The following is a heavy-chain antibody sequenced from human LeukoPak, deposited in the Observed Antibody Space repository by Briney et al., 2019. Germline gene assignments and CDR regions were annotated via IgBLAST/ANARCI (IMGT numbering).Heavy chain of an antibody. V-gene: IGHV4-4*02. CDR2: IYRSGAT. J-gene: IGHJ4*02. Sequence: ASETLSLTCTVSGDSFSSNNYWTWVRQPPGKGLEWIGEIYRSGATNYNPSLRGRVTVSLDKSKNQFSLRLNSVTAADTAIYYCARNAGYSDLNYWGQGTLVTVSS. D-gene: IGHD3-22*01. CDR1: GDSFSSNNY. CDR3: ARNAGYSDLNY.